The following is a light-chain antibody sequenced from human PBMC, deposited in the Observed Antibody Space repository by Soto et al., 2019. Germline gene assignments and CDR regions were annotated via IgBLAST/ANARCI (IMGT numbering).Light chain of an antibody. CDR3: CSYAGSSTYV. CDR2: EVS. J-gene: IGLJ1*01. CDR1: SSVVGSYNL. V-gene: IGLV2-23*02. Sequence: SVLTKPASVSGVDGQAITISCTGTSSVVGSYNLVSWYQQHPGKAPKLMIYEVSKRPSGVSNRFSGSKSGNTASLTISGLQAEDEADYYCCSYAGSSTYVFGTGTKVTVL.